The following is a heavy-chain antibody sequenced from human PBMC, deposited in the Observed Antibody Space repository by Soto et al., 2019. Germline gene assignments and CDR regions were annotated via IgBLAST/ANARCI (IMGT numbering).Heavy chain of an antibody. CDR1: GYSFITYW. CDR3: ARTAAAGKYYYGVNV. J-gene: IGHJ6*02. Sequence: PGESLKISCKGSGYSFITYWIAWVRQMPGKGLEWMGIIYPGDSDTRYSPSFQGQVTISADKSISTAYLQWSSLKASDTAIYYCARTAAAGKYYYGVNVWGQGTTVTVSS. D-gene: IGHD6-13*01. CDR2: IYPGDSDT. V-gene: IGHV5-51*01.